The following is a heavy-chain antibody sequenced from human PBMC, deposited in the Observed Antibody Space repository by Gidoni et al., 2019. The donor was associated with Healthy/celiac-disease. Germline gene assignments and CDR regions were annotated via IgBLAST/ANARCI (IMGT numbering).Heavy chain of an antibody. V-gene: IGHV5-51*01. D-gene: IGHD1-26*01. CDR2: IYPGDSDT. Sequence: VQLVQSGAAVTKPGASLKISCQGSGYSFTSYWIGWVRQMPGKGLEWMGIIYPGDSDTRYSPAFQGQVTISADKSSSTAYLQWSSLKASDTAMYYCARPHGGDTVAFDIWGQGTMVTVSS. CDR1: GYSFTSYW. CDR3: ARPHGGDTVAFDI. J-gene: IGHJ3*02.